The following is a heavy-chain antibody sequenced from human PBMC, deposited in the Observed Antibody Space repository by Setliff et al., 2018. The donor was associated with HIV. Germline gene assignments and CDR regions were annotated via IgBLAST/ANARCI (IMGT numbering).Heavy chain of an antibody. CDR3: ARVSRLHPFDP. V-gene: IGHV4-34*01. Sequence: SETLSLTCAVYGGSFSGYYWSWIRQPPGKGLEWIGEINDNGSTNYNPSLKSRVTISVDTSKNQFSLQLSSVTAADTAFYYCARVSRLHPFDPWGQGVLVTVSS. J-gene: IGHJ5*02. CDR1: GGSFSGYY. CDR2: INDNGST. D-gene: IGHD2-15*01.